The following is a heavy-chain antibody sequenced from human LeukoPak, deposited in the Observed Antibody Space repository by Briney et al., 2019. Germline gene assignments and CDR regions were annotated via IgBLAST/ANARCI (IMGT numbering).Heavy chain of an antibody. J-gene: IGHJ3*02. CDR1: GFTFSSYW. V-gene: IGHV3-74*01. CDR2: IKGDGSST. D-gene: IGHD5-12*01. Sequence: GGSLRLSCAASGFTFSSYWMHWVRHTPGKGLVWVSRIKGDGSSTSYADSVKGRFTISRDNAKNTLYLQMNSLRAEDTAVYYCARVLRVATTRGAFDIWGQGTMVTVSS. CDR3: ARVLRVATTRGAFDI.